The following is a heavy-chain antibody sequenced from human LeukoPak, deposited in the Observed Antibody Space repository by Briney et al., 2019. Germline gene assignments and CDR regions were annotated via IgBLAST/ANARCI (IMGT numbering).Heavy chain of an antibody. Sequence: GGSLRLSCAASGFSVSSNYVSWVRRAQGKGLEWVSALYSGGTTYYADSVKGRFTISRDNSKNTLYLQMNSLRVEDTAVYYCARQVGAITLFEHWGQGTLVTVSS. D-gene: IGHD1-26*01. CDR3: ARQVGAITLFEH. J-gene: IGHJ4*02. CDR2: LYSGGTT. V-gene: IGHV3-53*01. CDR1: GFSVSSNY.